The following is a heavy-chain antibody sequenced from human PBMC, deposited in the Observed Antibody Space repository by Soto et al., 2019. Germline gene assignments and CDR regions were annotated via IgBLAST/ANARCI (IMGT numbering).Heavy chain of an antibody. D-gene: IGHD2-15*01. V-gene: IGHV2-5*02. CDR3: AHISLGYCSGGSCYRGIHDAFDI. J-gene: IGHJ3*02. Sequence: ESGPTLVNPTQTLTLTCTFSGFSLSTSGVGVGWISQPPGKALEWLALFYCDDDKRYSPSLKSRLTITKDTSKNQVVLTITNMDPVDTATYYCAHISLGYCSGGSCYRGIHDAFDIWGQGTMVTVSS. CDR1: GFSLSTSGVG. CDR2: FYCDDDK.